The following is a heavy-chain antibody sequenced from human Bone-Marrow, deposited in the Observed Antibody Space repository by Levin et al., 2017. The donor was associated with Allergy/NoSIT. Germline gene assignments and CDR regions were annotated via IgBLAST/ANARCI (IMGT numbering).Heavy chain of an antibody. Sequence: GGSLRLSCVASGFTFSNAWMSWVRQAPGKGLEWVGRIKSKSDGGTTEDAAPVKGRFTISRDDSKNTLYLQMNSLRAEDTAAYYCANGGDCRSTSCHYTPAFDIWGQGTMVTVSS. CDR3: ANGGDCRSTSCHYTPAFDI. D-gene: IGHD2-2*01. CDR1: GFTFSNAW. J-gene: IGHJ3*02. CDR2: IKSKSDGGTT. V-gene: IGHV3-15*01.